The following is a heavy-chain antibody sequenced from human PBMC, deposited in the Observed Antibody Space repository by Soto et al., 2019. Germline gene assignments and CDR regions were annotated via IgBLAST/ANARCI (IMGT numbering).Heavy chain of an antibody. D-gene: IGHD3-10*01. V-gene: IGHV4-59*08. Sequence: QVQLQESGPGLVKPSETLSLTCTVSGGSISSYYWSWIRQPPGKGLEWIGYIYYSGSTHYNPSLKSRVTISVDTSKNQFSLKLSSVTAADTAVYYCARLWGWFGDYWGQGTLVTVSS. CDR3: ARLWGWFGDY. CDR1: GGSISSYY. J-gene: IGHJ4*02. CDR2: IYYSGST.